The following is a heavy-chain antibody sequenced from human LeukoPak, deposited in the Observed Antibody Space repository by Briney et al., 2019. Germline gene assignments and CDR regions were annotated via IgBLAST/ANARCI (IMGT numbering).Heavy chain of an antibody. CDR1: GYTFTSYD. D-gene: IGHD3-3*01. Sequence: ASVKASCKTSGYTFTSYDINWVRQATGQGLEWMGWMNPNSGNTGYAQKFQGRVTMTRNTSISTAYMELSSLRSEDTAVYYCARGLRYYDFWSGYYSGGYYYYMDVWGKGTTVTVSS. CDR3: ARGLRYYDFWSGYYSGGYYYYMDV. CDR2: MNPNSGNT. J-gene: IGHJ6*03. V-gene: IGHV1-8*01.